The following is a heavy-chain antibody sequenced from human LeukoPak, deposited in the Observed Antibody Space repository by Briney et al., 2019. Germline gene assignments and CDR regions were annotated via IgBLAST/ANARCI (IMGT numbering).Heavy chain of an antibody. CDR3: AKVRSGAFDI. Sequence: GGPLRLSCAASGFTFSSYAMSWVRQAPGKGLEWVSAISGSGGSTYYADSVKGRFTISRDNSKNTLYLQMNSLRTEDTAVYYCAKVRSGAFDIWGQGTMVTVSS. J-gene: IGHJ3*02. D-gene: IGHD7-27*01. CDR2: ISGSGGST. V-gene: IGHV3-23*01. CDR1: GFTFSSYA.